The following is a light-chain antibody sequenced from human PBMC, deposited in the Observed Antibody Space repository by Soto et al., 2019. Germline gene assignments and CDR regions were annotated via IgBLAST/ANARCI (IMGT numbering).Light chain of an antibody. V-gene: IGKV3-11*01. J-gene: IGKJ1*01. CDR1: QSVSSY. CDR3: QQRSNWPPRWT. Sequence: EIVVTQSPATLSLSPGERATLSCRASQSVSSYLAWYQQKPGQAPRLLIYDASNRATGIPARFSGSGSGTDFTLTISSLEPEGFAVYYCQQRSNWPPRWTFGQGTKVEIK. CDR2: DAS.